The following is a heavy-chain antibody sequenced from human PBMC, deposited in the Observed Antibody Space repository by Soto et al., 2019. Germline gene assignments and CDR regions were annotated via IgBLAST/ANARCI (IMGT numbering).Heavy chain of an antibody. D-gene: IGHD3-10*01. CDR3: ARDNPIWYGSGNGDVY. J-gene: IGHJ4*02. V-gene: IGHV3-21*01. Sequence: GGSLRLSCAASGFTFSSYSMNWVRQAPGKGLEWVSSISSSSSYIYYADSVKGRFTISRDNAKNSLYLQMNSLRAEDTAVYYCARDNPIWYGSGNGDVYWGQGTLVTVS. CDR1: GFTFSSYS. CDR2: ISSSSSYI.